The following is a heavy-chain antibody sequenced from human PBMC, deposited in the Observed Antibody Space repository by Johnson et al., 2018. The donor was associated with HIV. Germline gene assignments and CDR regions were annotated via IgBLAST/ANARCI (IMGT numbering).Heavy chain of an antibody. J-gene: IGHJ3*02. CDR1: GFTFSSYA. V-gene: IGHV3-30*04. CDR2: ISYDGSNK. CDR3: AREGRLGSNWVDI. D-gene: IGHD1-26*01. Sequence: QVQLVESGGGVVQPGRSLRLSCAASGFTFSSYAMHWVRQAPGKGLEWVAVISYDGSNKYYADSVKGRFTISRDNSKNTLYLQMNSLRAEDTAVYYCAREGRLGSNWVDIWGQGTKVTVSS.